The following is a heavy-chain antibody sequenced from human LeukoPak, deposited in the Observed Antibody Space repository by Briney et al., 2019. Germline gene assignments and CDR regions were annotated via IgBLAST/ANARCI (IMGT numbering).Heavy chain of an antibody. J-gene: IGHJ4*02. D-gene: IGHD2-2*02. Sequence: SLRXSCAASGFTFSSYAMHWVRQAPGKGLEWVAVISYDGSNKYYADSVKGRFTISRDNSKNTLYLQMNSLRAEDTAVYYCVKGGTIPGRPPGDWGQGTLVTVSS. V-gene: IGHV3-30*04. CDR3: VKGGTIPGRPPGD. CDR1: GFTFSSYA. CDR2: ISYDGSNK.